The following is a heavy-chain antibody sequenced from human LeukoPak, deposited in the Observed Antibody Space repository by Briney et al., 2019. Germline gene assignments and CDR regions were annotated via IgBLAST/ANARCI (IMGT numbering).Heavy chain of an antibody. J-gene: IGHJ3*02. D-gene: IGHD3-16*01. CDR3: ADAGAQGITGDAFDI. V-gene: IGHV3-30*03. CDR2: ISYGGSNK. Sequence: GGSLRLSCSASGFTFSSYGMHWVRQAPGKGLEWVAVISYGGSNKYYADSVKGRFTISRDNSKKTLYLQTNSLRAEDTAVYYCADAGAQGITGDAFDIWGQGTMVTVSS. CDR1: GFTFSSYG.